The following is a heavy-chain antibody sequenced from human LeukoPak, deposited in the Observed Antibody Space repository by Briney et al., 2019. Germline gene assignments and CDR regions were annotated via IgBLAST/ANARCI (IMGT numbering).Heavy chain of an antibody. CDR3: ARGLTTVPYNWFDP. CDR2: IIPILGIA. J-gene: IGHJ5*02. CDR1: GGTFSSYA. Sequence: ASVKVPCKASGGTFSSYAISWVRQAPGQGLEWMGRIIPILGIANYAQKFQGRVTITADKSTSTAYMELSSLRSEDTAVYYCARGLTTVPYNWFDPWGQGTLVTVSS. D-gene: IGHD4-11*01. V-gene: IGHV1-69*04.